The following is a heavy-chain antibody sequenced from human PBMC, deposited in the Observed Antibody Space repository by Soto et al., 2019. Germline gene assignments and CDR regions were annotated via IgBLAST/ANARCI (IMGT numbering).Heavy chain of an antibody. Sequence: QVQLVQSGAEVKKPGASVKVSCKASGYTFTSYGINWVRQAPGRGLEWMGWINPGNGNTKYSQQFQGRVIIDRDTSASTAYMELSSLRSEDTAVDYCARGGYFDSSNYLAYWGLGTLVTVSS. J-gene: IGHJ4*02. CDR1: GYTFTSYG. D-gene: IGHD3-22*01. CDR2: INPGNGNT. V-gene: IGHV1-3*01. CDR3: ARGGYFDSSNYLAY.